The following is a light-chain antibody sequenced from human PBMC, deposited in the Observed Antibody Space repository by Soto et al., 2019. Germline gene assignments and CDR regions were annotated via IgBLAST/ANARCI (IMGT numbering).Light chain of an antibody. V-gene: IGKV1-27*01. CDR1: QGISNY. CDR3: QKYHSAPCT. J-gene: IGKJ1*01. CDR2: AAS. Sequence: DIQMTQSPSSLSASVGDRVTITCRASQGISNYLAWYQQKPGKVPKLLIDAASTLQSVVPSRFSSSASRTNFTLTISSPQPEDVATYYCQKYHSAPCTFGQRTKVEIK.